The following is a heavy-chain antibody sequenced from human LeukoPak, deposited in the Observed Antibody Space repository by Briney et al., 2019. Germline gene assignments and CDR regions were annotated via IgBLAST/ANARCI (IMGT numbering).Heavy chain of an antibody. CDR2: ISSSSSYI. V-gene: IGHV3-21*01. D-gene: IGHD6-13*01. J-gene: IGHJ4*02. CDR1: GFTFSGSA. Sequence: GGSLRLSCAASGFTFSGSAMHWVRQAPGKGLEWVSSISSSSSYIYYANSVKGRFTISRDNPKNSLYLQMNSLRAEDTAVYYCARDDSSSWYVKFDYWGQGTLVTVSS. CDR3: ARDDSSSWYVKFDY.